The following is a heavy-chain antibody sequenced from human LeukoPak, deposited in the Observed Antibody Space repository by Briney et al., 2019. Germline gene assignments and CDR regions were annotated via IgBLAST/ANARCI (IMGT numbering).Heavy chain of an antibody. CDR2: IYCSGST. J-gene: IGHJ6*03. V-gene: IGHV4-39*01. CDR3: ARLRDYYYNYMDV. Sequence: SETLSLTCTVSGGSISSSSYYWGWIRQPPGKGLEWIGSIYCSGSTYYNPSLKSRVTISVDTSKIQISLKLNSVTAADTAVYYCARLRDYYYNYMDVWGKGTTVTISS. CDR1: GGSISSSSYY.